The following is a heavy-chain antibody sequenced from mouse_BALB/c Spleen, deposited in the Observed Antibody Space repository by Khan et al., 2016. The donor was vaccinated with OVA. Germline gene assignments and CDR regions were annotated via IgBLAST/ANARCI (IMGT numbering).Heavy chain of an antibody. CDR3: ERGVYGSRGAWFAY. D-gene: IGHD1-1*01. CDR1: GYTFTDYN. V-gene: IGHV1-18*01. CDR2: INPNNGYT. J-gene: IGHJ3*01. Sequence: VQLQQSGPELVKPGASVKIPCKASGYTFTDYNMDWVKQSPGKSLEWIGDINPNNGYTVYNQKFKGKATLTVDKSSSTASMELRSLTSEDTAVYDCERGVYGSRGAWFAYWGQGTLVTVSA.